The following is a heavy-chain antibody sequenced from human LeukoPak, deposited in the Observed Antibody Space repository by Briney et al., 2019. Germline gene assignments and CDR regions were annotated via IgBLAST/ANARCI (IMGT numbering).Heavy chain of an antibody. CDR2: IYYSGST. V-gene: IGHV4-39*01. D-gene: IGHD3-22*01. CDR1: GGSISSSSYY. J-gene: IGHJ3*02. CDR3: ARTPRSGYYYETDAFDI. Sequence: SETLSLTCTVSGGSISSSSYYWGWIRQPPGKGLEWIGSIYYSGSTYYNPSLKSRVTISVDTPKNQFSLQLNSVTPEDTAVYYCARTPRSGYYYETDAFDIWGQGTMVTVSS.